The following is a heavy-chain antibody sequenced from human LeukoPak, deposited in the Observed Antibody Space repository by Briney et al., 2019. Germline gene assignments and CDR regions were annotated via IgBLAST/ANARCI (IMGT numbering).Heavy chain of an antibody. Sequence: GESLKISCQGSGYSFSRYWIAWVRQMPGKGLDWMGIIYPGDSDTRYSPSFQGQVTISADTSISTAYLQWSSLKASDTAMYYCARVDYYDRSGYFDYWGQGTQVTVSS. D-gene: IGHD3-22*01. V-gene: IGHV5-51*01. CDR2: IYPGDSDT. CDR1: GYSFSRYW. CDR3: ARVDYYDRSGYFDY. J-gene: IGHJ4*02.